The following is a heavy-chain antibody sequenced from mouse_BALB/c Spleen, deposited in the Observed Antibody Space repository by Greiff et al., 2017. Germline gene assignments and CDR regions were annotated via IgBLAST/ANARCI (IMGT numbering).Heavy chain of an antibody. CDR2: INPYNDGT. CDR1: GYTFTSYV. CDR3: ARGATAYYFDY. J-gene: IGHJ2*01. Sequence: EVKLMESGPELVKPGASVKMSCKASGYTFTSYVMHWVKQKPGQGLEWIGYINPYNDGTKYNEKFKGKATLTSDKSSSTAYMELSSLTSEDSAVYYCARGATAYYFDYWGQGTTLTVSS. D-gene: IGHD1-2*01. V-gene: IGHV1-14*01.